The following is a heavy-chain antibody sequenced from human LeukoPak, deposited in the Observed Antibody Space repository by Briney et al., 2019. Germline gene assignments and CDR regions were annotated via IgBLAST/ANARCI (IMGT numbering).Heavy chain of an antibody. CDR3: ARERQQLVPGYYYYGMDV. CDR1: GVSISSSSYY. J-gene: IGHJ6*02. CDR2: IYYSGST. Sequence: PSETLSLTCTVSGVSISSSSYYWGWLRQPPGKGLEWIGSIYYSGSTYYNPSLKSRVTISVDTSKNQYSLKLSSVTAADTAVYYCARERQQLVPGYYYYGMDVWGQGTTVTVSS. V-gene: IGHV4-39*02. D-gene: IGHD6-13*01.